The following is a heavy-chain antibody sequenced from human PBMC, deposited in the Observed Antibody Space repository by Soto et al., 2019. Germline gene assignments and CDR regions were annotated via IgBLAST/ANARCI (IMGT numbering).Heavy chain of an antibody. V-gene: IGHV3-23*01. D-gene: IGHD2-2*01. CDR2: ITGSADKT. CDR3: ARDCSSSSCSVWHY. CDR1: GFSLSNYA. J-gene: IGHJ4*02. Sequence: EVQLSESGGDLVQPGGSLRLSCAASGFSLSNYAMTWVRQAPGKGLEWVSGITGSADKTYYADSVKGRFIISRDNSKNTLYLQMNSLRAEDTALYYCARDCSSSSCSVWHYWGQGTLVTVSS.